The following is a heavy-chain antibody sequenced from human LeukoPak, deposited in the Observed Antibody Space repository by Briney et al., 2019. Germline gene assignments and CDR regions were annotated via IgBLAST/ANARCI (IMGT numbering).Heavy chain of an antibody. V-gene: IGHV4-38-2*02. J-gene: IGHJ6*03. CDR1: GYSISSGYY. CDR3: ARFPGSAEYRHYYYMDV. CDR2: INHSGST. Sequence: SETLSLTRNVSGYSISSGYYWGWIRQPPGKGLEWIGEINHSGSTNYNPSLKSRVTISVDTSKNQFSLKLSSVTAADTAVYYCARFPGSAEYRHYYYMDVWGKGTTVTVSS. D-gene: IGHD2-15*01.